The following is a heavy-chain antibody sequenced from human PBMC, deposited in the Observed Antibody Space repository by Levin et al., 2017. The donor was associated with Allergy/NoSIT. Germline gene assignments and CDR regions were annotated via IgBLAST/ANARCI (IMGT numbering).Heavy chain of an antibody. CDR2: IYSGGST. D-gene: IGHD2-21*01. CDR1: GFTVSSNY. CDR3: ARDRGWRSIRYGMDV. Sequence: GGSLRLSCAASGFTVSSNYMSWVRQAPGKGLEWVSVIYSGGSTYYADSVKGRFTISRDNSKNTLYLQMNSLRAEDTAVYYCARDRGWRSIRYGMDVWGNGTTVTVSS. V-gene: IGHV3-53*01. J-gene: IGHJ6*04.